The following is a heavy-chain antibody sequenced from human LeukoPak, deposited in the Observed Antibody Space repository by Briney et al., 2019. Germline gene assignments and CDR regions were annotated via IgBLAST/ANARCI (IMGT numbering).Heavy chain of an antibody. D-gene: IGHD2-15*01. CDR1: GYSISSGYY. V-gene: IGHV4-38-2*02. CDR2: IYHSGST. J-gene: IGHJ5*02. Sequence: ASETLSLTCTVSGYSISSGYYWGWIRQPPGKGLEWIGSIYHSGSTYYNPSLKSRVTISVDTSKNQFSLKLSSVTAADTAVYYCARDSSRRWVVGKNWFDPWGQGTPVTVSS. CDR3: ARDSSRRWVVGKNWFDP.